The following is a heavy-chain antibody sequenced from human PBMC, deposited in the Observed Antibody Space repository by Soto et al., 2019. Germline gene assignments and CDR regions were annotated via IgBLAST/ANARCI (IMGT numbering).Heavy chain of an antibody. J-gene: IGHJ4*02. V-gene: IGHV4-61*01. Sequence: QVQLQESGPGLLEPSETLSLTCSVSGGSVSNKTYYWSWIRQPPGKRLEWIGYVYYSGTTNYNPSLKSRVTISVNLSKNQFSLRLSSVTTADTALYYCARTTAVPNTLRSRYFFDYWGQGTLVTVSS. CDR1: GGSVSNKTYY. CDR2: VYYSGTT. D-gene: IGHD4-17*01. CDR3: ARTTAVPNTLRSRYFFDY.